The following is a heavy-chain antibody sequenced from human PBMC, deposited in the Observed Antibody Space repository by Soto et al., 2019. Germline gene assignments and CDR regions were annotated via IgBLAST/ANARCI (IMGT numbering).Heavy chain of an antibody. CDR1: GGSISSSSYY. Sequence: SETLSLTCTVSGGSISSSSYYWGWIRQPPGKGLEWIGSIYYSGSTYYNPSLKSRVTISVDTSKNQFSLKLSSVTAADTAVYYCARMYSSGWYILDWFDPWGQGTLVTVST. CDR2: IYYSGST. V-gene: IGHV4-39*01. J-gene: IGHJ5*02. CDR3: ARMYSSGWYILDWFDP. D-gene: IGHD6-19*01.